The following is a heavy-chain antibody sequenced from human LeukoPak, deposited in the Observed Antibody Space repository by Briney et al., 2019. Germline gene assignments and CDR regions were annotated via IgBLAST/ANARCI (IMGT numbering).Heavy chain of an antibody. CDR3: AADSPVSMAHSFDY. Sequence: KPGGSLRLSCAASGFTFNYAWMSWVRQAPGKGPEWVGRIKSTNDGGTIDYAAPVKDRFTISRDDSETTLYLQMNGLKTEDTAVYFCAADSPVSMAHSFDYWGQGILVTVSS. J-gene: IGHJ4*02. CDR1: GFTFNYAW. CDR2: IKSTNDGGTI. V-gene: IGHV3-15*01. D-gene: IGHD2-21*01.